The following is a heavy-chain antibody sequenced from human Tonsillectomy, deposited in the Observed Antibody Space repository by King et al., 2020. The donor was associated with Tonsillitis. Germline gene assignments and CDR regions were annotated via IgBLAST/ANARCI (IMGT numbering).Heavy chain of an antibody. CDR1: GYSFTSYG. Sequence: QLVQSGAEVKKPGASVKVSCKTSGYSFTSYGISWVRQAPGQGLEWMGWIGTYKGNTNYSQKFQGRVTLTTDTSTSTAYVELKSLRSDDTAVYYCVSDYFGGSSTFDYWGQGTLVTVSS. J-gene: IGHJ4*02. D-gene: IGHD2-21*01. CDR3: VSDYFGGSSTFDY. V-gene: IGHV1-18*01. CDR2: IGTYKGNT.